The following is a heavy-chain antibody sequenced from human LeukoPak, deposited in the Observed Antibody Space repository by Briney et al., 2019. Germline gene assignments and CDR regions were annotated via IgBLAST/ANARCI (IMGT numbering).Heavy chain of an antibody. D-gene: IGHD6-19*01. Sequence: GGSLRLSCAASGFTFSSYSMNWVRQAPGKGLEWVSSISSSNTYIYYADSVKGRFTISRDNAKNSLYLQMNSLRAEDTAVYYCARDDTAVAGTELDYWGQGTLVTVSS. CDR1: GFTFSSYS. V-gene: IGHV3-21*01. CDR3: ARDDTAVAGTELDY. J-gene: IGHJ4*02. CDR2: ISSSNTYI.